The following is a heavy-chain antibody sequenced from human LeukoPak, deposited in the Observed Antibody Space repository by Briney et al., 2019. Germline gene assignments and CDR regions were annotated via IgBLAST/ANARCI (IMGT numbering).Heavy chain of an antibody. V-gene: IGHV3-48*03. D-gene: IGHD5-12*01. Sequence: GGSLRLSCAASGFTFSSYEMNWVRQVPGKGLEWVSYISSSGSTIYYADSVKGRFTISRDNAKNSLYLQMNSLRAEDTAVYYCASLPPRGYDYLGTLDYWGQGTLVTVSS. CDR1: GFTFSSYE. CDR2: ISSSGSTI. CDR3: ASLPPRGYDYLGTLDY. J-gene: IGHJ4*02.